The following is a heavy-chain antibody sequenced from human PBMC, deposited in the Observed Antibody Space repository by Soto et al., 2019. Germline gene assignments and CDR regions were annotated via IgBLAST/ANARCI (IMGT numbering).Heavy chain of an antibody. V-gene: IGHV4-39*01. CDR1: GGSVTNSSYY. Sequence: SETLSLTCTVSGGSVTNSSYYWGWSRQSPGKGLEWIGSVYYRGRGYSNSSVKSRGTISVDTSKNRFSLSLDSVTASDTAVYFCLSQRTTVPTQAYFDYWGPGAMVTVS. J-gene: IGHJ4*02. D-gene: IGHD4-17*01. CDR3: LSQRTTVPTQAYFDY. CDR2: VYYRGRG.